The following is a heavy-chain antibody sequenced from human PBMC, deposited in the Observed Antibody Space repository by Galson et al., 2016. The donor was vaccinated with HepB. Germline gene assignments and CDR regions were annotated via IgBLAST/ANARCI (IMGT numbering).Heavy chain of an antibody. D-gene: IGHD2-15*01. Sequence: SCKASGYNFITYGISWVRQAPGQGFEWIAWISSHNGKTKSAENLQGRVAMTRDKSTSTAYMDLRNLTSDDTAVYYCARDGGGNYFGLWGQGSLVIVSS. CDR2: ISSHNGKT. CDR1: GYNFITYG. V-gene: IGHV1-18*01. CDR3: ARDGGGNYFGL. J-gene: IGHJ4*02.